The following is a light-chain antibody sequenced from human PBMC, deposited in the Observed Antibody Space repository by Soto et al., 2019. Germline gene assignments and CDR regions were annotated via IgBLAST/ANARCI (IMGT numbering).Light chain of an antibody. CDR1: QSVNSY. V-gene: IGKV3-11*01. Sequence: EIVLTQSPATLSLSPGERATLSCRASQSVNSYLAWYQQKPGQPPRLLIYDASTRAPGIPARFSGSGSGTDVTLTISGLEPEDFVVYYCQERSNSIAFGQGTRLDIK. J-gene: IGKJ5*01. CDR2: DAS. CDR3: QERSNSIA.